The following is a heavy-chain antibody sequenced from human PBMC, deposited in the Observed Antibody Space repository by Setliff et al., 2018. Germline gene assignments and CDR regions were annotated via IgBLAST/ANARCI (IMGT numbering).Heavy chain of an antibody. CDR3: ARGGTYRYFDY. CDR1: GDSISAAS. CDR2: VYYSGAA. J-gene: IGHJ4*02. Sequence: SETLSLTCSVSGDSISAASIMAWIRQPPGKGLEFIGYVYYSGAAKYDPSLKSRVTMSVDTSKTQFSLKLDSMTTADTAVYYCARGGTYRYFDYWGQGTLVTVSS. V-gene: IGHV4-59*01.